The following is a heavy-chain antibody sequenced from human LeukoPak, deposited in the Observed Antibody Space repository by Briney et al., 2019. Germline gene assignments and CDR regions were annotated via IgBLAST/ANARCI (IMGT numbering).Heavy chain of an antibody. CDR2: IKQDGSEK. CDR1: GLTFSSYW. Sequence: GGSLRLSCAASGLTFSSYWMSWVRQAPGKGLEWVANIKQDGSEKYYVDSVKGRFTISRDNAKNSLYLQMNSLRAEDTAVYYCASTGSLAPYFGMDVWGKGTTVTVSS. V-gene: IGHV3-7*03. CDR3: ASTGSLAPYFGMDV. D-gene: IGHD2-15*01. J-gene: IGHJ6*04.